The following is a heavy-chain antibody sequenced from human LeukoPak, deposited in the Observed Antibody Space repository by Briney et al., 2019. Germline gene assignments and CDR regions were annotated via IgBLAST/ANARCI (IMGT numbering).Heavy chain of an antibody. V-gene: IGHV3-74*01. Sequence: PGGSLRLSCAASGFTFRTYWMHWVRQAPGKGLVWVSRVDSDGSDTIYADSVRGRFTVSRDNSKNTLYLQMNTLRAEDTAVYYCAKRAVAGTGRAFDYWGQGTLVTVSS. J-gene: IGHJ4*02. CDR2: VDSDGSDT. CDR3: AKRAVAGTGRAFDY. D-gene: IGHD6-19*01. CDR1: GFTFRTYW.